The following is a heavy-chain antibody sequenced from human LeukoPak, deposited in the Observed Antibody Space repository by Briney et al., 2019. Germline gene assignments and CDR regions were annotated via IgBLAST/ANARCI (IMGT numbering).Heavy chain of an antibody. CDR3: VRLVDSNWYHEVLLGRDY. D-gene: IGHD6-13*01. V-gene: IGHV4-38-2*02. Sequence: SETLSLTCTVSGYSISGGYYWGWIRQPPGKGLEWIGSISHSGSTYYNPSLKSRVTISVDTSKNQFSLKLNSVTAADTAVYYCVRLVDSNWYHEVLLGRDYWGQGTLVTVSS. CDR2: ISHSGST. J-gene: IGHJ4*02. CDR1: GYSISGGYY.